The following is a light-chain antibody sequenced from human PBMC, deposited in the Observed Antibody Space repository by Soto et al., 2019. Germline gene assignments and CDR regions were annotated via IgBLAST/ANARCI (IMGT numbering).Light chain of an antibody. CDR3: QHYNSYSEA. CDR2: KSS. Sequence: DIQMPQSPSTLSVSVGDRVTITCRASQTISSWLAWYQQKPGKAPKLLLYKSSTLKSGVPSRFSGSGSGTEFTLTISSLQPDDFATYYCQHYNSYSEAFGQGTKVELK. J-gene: IGKJ1*01. CDR1: QTISSW. V-gene: IGKV1-5*03.